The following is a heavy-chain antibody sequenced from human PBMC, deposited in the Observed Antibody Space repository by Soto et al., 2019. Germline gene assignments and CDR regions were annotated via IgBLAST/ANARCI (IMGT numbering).Heavy chain of an antibody. Sequence: EVQLVESGGGLVKPGGSLSLSCAASGFTFSDYSMNWVRQAPGKGLEWVSLISSGGSKIQYADSVKGRFTISRDNAKNSLYLHMNSLRAEDTAVYYCATGATMVRGVIVRYEGCHWGQGALVTVSS. CDR2: ISSGGSKI. CDR3: ATGATMVRGVIVRYEGCH. D-gene: IGHD3-10*01. CDR1: GFTFSDYS. J-gene: IGHJ4*02. V-gene: IGHV3-21*01.